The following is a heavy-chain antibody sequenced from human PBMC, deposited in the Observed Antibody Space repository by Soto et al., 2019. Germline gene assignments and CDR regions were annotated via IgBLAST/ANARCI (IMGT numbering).Heavy chain of an antibody. V-gene: IGHV1-18*01. CDR2: ISAYTDDP. J-gene: IGHJ5*02. Sequence: ASVKVSCKASGNTFTNFGVTWVRQAPGQGLEWMGWISAYTDDPNYAQKFQGRVTMTIDTSTSTAYLDLRSLTSDDTAVYYCARVIPGAEAWFDPRGQGTLVTVS. D-gene: IGHD2-2*01. CDR3: ARVIPGAEAWFDP. CDR1: GNTFTNFG.